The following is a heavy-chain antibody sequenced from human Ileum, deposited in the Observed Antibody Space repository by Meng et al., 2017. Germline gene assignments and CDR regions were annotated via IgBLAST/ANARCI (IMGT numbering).Heavy chain of an antibody. CDR1: GGSINSYVW. Sequence: QGQLKESGPGLVKPSRTLSLTCAVSGGSINSYVWWSWVRQAPGKGLEWIGEIYPGGSINYNPSLKSRVTISADTSKNQFSLSLDSVTAADTAVYYCVRNDYCSGGTCYPHFDYWGQGTLVTVSS. J-gene: IGHJ4*02. D-gene: IGHD2-15*01. CDR3: VRNDYCSGGTCYPHFDY. V-gene: IGHV4-4*02. CDR2: IYPGGSI.